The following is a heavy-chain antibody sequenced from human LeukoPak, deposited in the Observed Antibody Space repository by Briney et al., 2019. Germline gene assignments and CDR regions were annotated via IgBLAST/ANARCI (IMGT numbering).Heavy chain of an antibody. Sequence: PGRSLRLSCAASGFTFDDYAMHWVRQAPGKGLEWVSGISWNSGSIGYADSVKGRFTISRDNAKNSLYLQMNSLRAEDTALYYCANAETGYYYVIGYFQHWGQGTLVTVSS. J-gene: IGHJ1*01. CDR2: ISWNSGSI. D-gene: IGHD3-22*01. CDR1: GFTFDDYA. V-gene: IGHV3-9*01. CDR3: ANAETGYYYVIGYFQH.